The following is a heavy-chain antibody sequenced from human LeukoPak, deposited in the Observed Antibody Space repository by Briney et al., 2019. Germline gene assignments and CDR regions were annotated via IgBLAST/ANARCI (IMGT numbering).Heavy chain of an antibody. CDR1: GYTFTSYD. J-gene: IGHJ4*02. D-gene: IGHD4-23*01. Sequence: ASVKVSCKASGYTFTSYDINWVRQAPGQGLEWMEIINPSGGSTNYAQKFQGRVTMTRGTSTSTVYMELSSLRSDDTAVYYCATGVRWYGGGVWEMDYWGQGTLVTVSS. V-gene: IGHV1-46*03. CDR3: ATGVRWYGGGVWEMDY. CDR2: INPSGGST.